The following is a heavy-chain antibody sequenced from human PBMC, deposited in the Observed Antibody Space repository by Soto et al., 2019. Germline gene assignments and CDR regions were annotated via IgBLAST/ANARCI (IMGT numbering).Heavy chain of an antibody. CDR3: ARDDEGGSDCDLGY. V-gene: IGHV3-30-3*01. D-gene: IGHD1-26*01. CDR2: ISSDGSNK. Sequence: QVQLVESGGGVVQPGRSLRLSCAVSGFTFSSHAMHWVRQAPGKGLEWVALISSDGSNKYYADSVKGRFTTSRDNSKNTMYLQMNSQRVEDTAVYYCARDDEGGSDCDLGYWGQGDLFTVSS. CDR1: GFTFSSHA. J-gene: IGHJ4*02.